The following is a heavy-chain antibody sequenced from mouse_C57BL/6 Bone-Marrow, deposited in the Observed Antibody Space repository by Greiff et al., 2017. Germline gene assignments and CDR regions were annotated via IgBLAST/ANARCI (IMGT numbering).Heavy chain of an antibody. CDR3: ARLEFDGSSGDWYFDV. V-gene: IGHV1-61*01. Sequence: QVQLQQPGAELVRPGSSVKLSCKASGYTFTSYWMDWVKQRPGQGLEWIGNIYPSDSEPHYNQKFKGKATLTVDTSSSTAYMELHSLTSEDSAVYFCARLEFDGSSGDWYFDVWGTGTTVTVSS. CDR1: GYTFTSYW. D-gene: IGHD1-1*01. CDR2: IYPSDSEP. J-gene: IGHJ1*03.